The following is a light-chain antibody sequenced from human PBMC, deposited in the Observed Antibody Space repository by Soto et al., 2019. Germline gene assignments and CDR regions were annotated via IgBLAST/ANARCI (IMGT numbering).Light chain of an antibody. CDR1: QGISSN. CDR3: QQSFSSPRT. CDR2: GAS. Sequence: IQLTQSPSSLSASVGDRVTITCRASQGISSNLAWYQQKPGRAPKLLIFGASTLQSGVPSRFSGSGSGTDFTLTISDLVPEDFATYYCQQSFSSPRTFGQGTRLEF. J-gene: IGKJ2*01. V-gene: IGKV1-39*01.